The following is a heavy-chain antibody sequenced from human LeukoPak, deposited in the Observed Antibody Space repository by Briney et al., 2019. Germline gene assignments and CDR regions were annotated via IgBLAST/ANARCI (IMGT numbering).Heavy chain of an antibody. Sequence: PGGSLRLSCAASGFTFSSYGMHWVRQAPGKGLEWVAVISYDGSNKYYADSVKGRFPISRDNSKNTLYLQMNSLRAGDTAVYYCAKLSPPDYDLLTGYYAIPTTFDYWGQGTLVTVSS. CDR3: AKLSPPDYDLLTGYYAIPTTFDY. J-gene: IGHJ4*02. CDR2: ISYDGSNK. D-gene: IGHD3-9*01. CDR1: GFTFSSYG. V-gene: IGHV3-30*18.